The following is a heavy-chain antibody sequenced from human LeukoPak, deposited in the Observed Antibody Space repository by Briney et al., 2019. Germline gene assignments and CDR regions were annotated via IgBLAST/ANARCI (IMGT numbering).Heavy chain of an antibody. V-gene: IGHV1-46*01. CDR2: IDPSGGST. CDR3: ARDPHSRSSSYYYYHGMDV. D-gene: IGHD6-13*01. CDR1: GYTFTSYY. J-gene: IGHJ6*02. Sequence: ASVKVSCKASGYTFTSYYMHWVRQAPGQGLEWMGIIDPSGGSTSYAQKFQGRVTMTRDTSTSTVYMELSSLRSEDTAVYYCARDPHSRSSSYYYYHGMDVWGQGTTVTVSS.